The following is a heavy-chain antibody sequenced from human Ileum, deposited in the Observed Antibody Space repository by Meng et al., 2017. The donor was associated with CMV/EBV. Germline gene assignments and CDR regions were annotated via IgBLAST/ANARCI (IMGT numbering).Heavy chain of an antibody. J-gene: IGHJ5*01. CDR2: IADSGGST. Sequence: VQLVGAGGGLVQPEGSLSLSCAASGFTFSSQTMSWVRRAPGKGLEWVSNIADSGGSTYYADSVKGRFTISRDNSKNTLYLQMNSLRAEDTAVYYCVNRAWLESWGQGTLVTVSS. CDR3: VNRAWLES. CDR1: GFTFSSQT. V-gene: IGHV3-23*04.